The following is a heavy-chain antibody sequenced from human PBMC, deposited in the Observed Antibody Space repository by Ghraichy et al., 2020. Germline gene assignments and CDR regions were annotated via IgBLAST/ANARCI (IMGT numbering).Heavy chain of an antibody. CDR2: IDWDDDK. D-gene: IGHD3-3*01. CDR3: ARLAKLRFLDYDYYDGMDV. Sequence: SGPTLVKPTQTLTLTCTFSGFSLSTSGMCVSWIRQPPGKALEWLALIDWDDDKYYSTSLKTRLTISKDTSKNQVVLTMTNMDPVDAATYYCARLAKLRFLDYDYYDGMDVWGQGTTGTVSS. V-gene: IGHV2-70*01. CDR1: GFSLSTSGMC. J-gene: IGHJ6*02.